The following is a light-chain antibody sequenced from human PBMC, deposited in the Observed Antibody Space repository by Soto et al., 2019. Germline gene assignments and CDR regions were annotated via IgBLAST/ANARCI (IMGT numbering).Light chain of an antibody. Sequence: SVLTQPRSVSGSPGQSVTISCTGTSSDVGGYNYVSWYQQHPGKAPKLIIYDVSKRPSGVPDRFSGSKSGNTASLTISGLQAEDEADYYCCSYAGSYPYVFGAGTKVTVL. CDR3: CSYAGSYPYV. J-gene: IGLJ1*01. CDR1: SSDVGGYNY. CDR2: DVS. V-gene: IGLV2-11*01.